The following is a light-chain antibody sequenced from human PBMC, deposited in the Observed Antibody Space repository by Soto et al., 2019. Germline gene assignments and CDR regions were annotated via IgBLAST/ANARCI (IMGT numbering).Light chain of an antibody. J-gene: IGLJ2*01. V-gene: IGLV2-11*01. CDR2: DVS. Sequence: QSALTQPRSVSGSPGQSVTISCTGTSSDVGGYNYVSWYQHNPGKAPKLMIFDVSARPSGVPDRFSGSKSANTASLTISGLQAEDKADYYCCSYAGTYTPLFGGGTKLTVL. CDR1: SSDVGGYNY. CDR3: CSYAGTYTPL.